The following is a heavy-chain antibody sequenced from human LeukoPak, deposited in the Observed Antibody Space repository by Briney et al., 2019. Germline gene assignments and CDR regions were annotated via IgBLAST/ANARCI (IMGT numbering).Heavy chain of an antibody. D-gene: IGHD5-18*01. CDR2: ISGSGGST. CDR3: AKVPAGLRIQLWLSRYYFDY. J-gene: IGHJ4*02. CDR1: GFTFSSYA. V-gene: IGHV3-23*01. Sequence: GGSLRLSCAASGFTFSSYAMSWVRQAPGKGLEWVSAISGSGGSTYYADSVKGRFTNSRDNSKNTLYLQMNSLRAEDTAVYYCAKVPAGLRIQLWLSRYYFDYWGQGTLVTVSS.